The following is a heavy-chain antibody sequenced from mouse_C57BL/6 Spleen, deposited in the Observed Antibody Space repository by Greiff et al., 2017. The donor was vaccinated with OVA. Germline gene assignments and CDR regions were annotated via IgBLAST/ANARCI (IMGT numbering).Heavy chain of an antibody. CDR2: IDPSDSYT. D-gene: IGHD2-5*01. Sequence: QVQLKESGAELVKPGASVKLSCKASGYTFTSYWMQWVKQRPGQGLEWIGEIDPSDSYTNYNQKFKGKATLTVDTSSSTAYMQLSSLTSEDSAVYYCASKTYYSNYGYAMDYWGQGTSVTVSS. J-gene: IGHJ4*01. V-gene: IGHV1-50*01. CDR1: GYTFTSYW. CDR3: ASKTYYSNYGYAMDY.